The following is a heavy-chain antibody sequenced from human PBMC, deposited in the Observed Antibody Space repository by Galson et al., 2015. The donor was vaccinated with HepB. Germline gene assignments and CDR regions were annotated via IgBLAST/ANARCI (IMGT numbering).Heavy chain of an antibody. CDR3: ARGSDIYYYYGMDV. CDR1: GGSISSYY. V-gene: IGHV4-59*01. J-gene: IGHJ6*02. D-gene: IGHD6-19*01. CDR2: IYYSGST. Sequence: SETLSLTCTVSGGSISSYYWSWIRQPPGKGLEWIGYIYYSGSTNYNPSLKSRVTISVDTSKNQFSLKLSSVTAADTAVYYCARGSDIYYYYGMDVWGQGTTVTVSS.